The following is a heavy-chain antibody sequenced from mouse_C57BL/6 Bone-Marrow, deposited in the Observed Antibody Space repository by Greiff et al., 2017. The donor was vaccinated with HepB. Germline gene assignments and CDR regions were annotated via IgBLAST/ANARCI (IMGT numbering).Heavy chain of an antibody. D-gene: IGHD1-1*01. CDR3: ARGLVITAVVNFDY. CDR2: IDPSDSYT. V-gene: IGHV1-69*01. J-gene: IGHJ2*01. Sequence: QVQLQQPGAELVMPGASVKLSCKASGYTFTSYWMHWVKQRPGQGLEWIGEIDPSDSYTNYNQKFKGKSTLTVDKSSSTAYMQLSSLTSEDSAVYYCARGLVITAVVNFDYWGQGTTLTVSS. CDR1: GYTFTSYW.